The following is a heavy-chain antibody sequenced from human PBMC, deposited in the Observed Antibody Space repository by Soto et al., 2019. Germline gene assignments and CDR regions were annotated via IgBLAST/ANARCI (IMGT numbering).Heavy chain of an antibody. V-gene: IGHV3-53*01. CDR1: GFTVISNY. D-gene: IGHD4-17*01. J-gene: IGHJ6*02. CDR2: IYSGGST. CDR3: AGYGGNGNYYYYGMDV. Sequence: GGSLRLSCAASGFTVISNYMSWVRQAPGKGLEWVSVIYSGGSTYYADSVKGRFTISRDNSKNTLYLQMNSLRAEDTAVYYCAGYGGNGNYYYYGMDVWGQGTTVTVSS.